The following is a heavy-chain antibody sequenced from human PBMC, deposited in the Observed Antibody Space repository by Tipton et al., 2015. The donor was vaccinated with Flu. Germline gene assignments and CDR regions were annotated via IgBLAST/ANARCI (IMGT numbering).Heavy chain of an antibody. CDR1: GGSISSSSW. CDR2: IYHSGGT. D-gene: IGHD1-1*01. J-gene: IGHJ4*02. CDR3: AGSGDTTGTRAVDY. V-gene: IGHV4-4*02. Sequence: GSLRLSCAVSGGSISSSSWWSWVRQPPGKGLEWIGEIYHSGGTNYNPSLKSRVTISVDKSKNQFSLKLSSVTAADTAVYYCAGSGDTTGTRAVDYWGQGTLVTVSS.